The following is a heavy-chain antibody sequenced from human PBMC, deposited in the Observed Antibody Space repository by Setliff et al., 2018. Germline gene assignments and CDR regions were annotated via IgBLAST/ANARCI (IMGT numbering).Heavy chain of an antibody. CDR3: ARVRYYYDSSGWFDP. Sequence: VASVKVSCKASGYTFISYDINWVRQATGQGLEWMGWMNPNSGYTDYAQKFQGRVTMTTDTSTSTAYMELRSLRSDDTAVYYCARVRYYYDSSGWFDPWGQGTLVTVS. V-gene: IGHV1-8*01. D-gene: IGHD3-22*01. J-gene: IGHJ5*02. CDR1: GYTFISYD. CDR2: MNPNSGYT.